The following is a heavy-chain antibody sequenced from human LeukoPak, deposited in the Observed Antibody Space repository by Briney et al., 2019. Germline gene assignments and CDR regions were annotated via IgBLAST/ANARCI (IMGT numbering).Heavy chain of an antibody. CDR1: GGSFSGYY. CDR2: INHSGST. D-gene: IGHD3-10*02. V-gene: IGHV4-34*01. Sequence: SETLSLTCAVYGGSFSGYYWSWIRQPPGKGLEWIGEINHSGSTNYNPSLKSRVTISVDTSKNQFSLKLSSVTAADTAVYYCARGESITMFGVPLDAFDIWGRGTMVTVSS. J-gene: IGHJ3*02. CDR3: ARGESITMFGVPLDAFDI.